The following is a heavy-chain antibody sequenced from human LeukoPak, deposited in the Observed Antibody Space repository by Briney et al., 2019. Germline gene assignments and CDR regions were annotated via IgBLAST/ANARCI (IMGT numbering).Heavy chain of an antibody. V-gene: IGHV5-51*01. Sequence: GESLKISCKGSDYNFATYWIGWVRQMPGKGLEWMGIIYPDDSDTRYSPSFQGQVTISADKSISTAYLQWSSLKASDTAMYYCARHVGSMGSEYYYYGMDVWGQGTTVTVSS. CDR1: DYNFATYW. D-gene: IGHD2-15*01. CDR3: ARHVGSMGSEYYYYGMDV. J-gene: IGHJ6*02. CDR2: IYPDDSDT.